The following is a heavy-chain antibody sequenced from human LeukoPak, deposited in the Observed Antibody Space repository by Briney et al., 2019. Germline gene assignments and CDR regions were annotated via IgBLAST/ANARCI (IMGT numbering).Heavy chain of an antibody. J-gene: IGHJ6*02. CDR3: AKDAARVDYYYYGMDV. CDR2: ISGSGGST. D-gene: IGHD6-13*01. Sequence: GGSLRLSCAASGFTFSSYAMSWVRQAPGKGLEWVSAISGSGGSTYYADSMKGRFTISRDNSKNTLYLQMNSLRAEDTAVYYCAKDAARVDYYYYGMDVWGQGTTVTVSS. CDR1: GFTFSSYA. V-gene: IGHV3-23*01.